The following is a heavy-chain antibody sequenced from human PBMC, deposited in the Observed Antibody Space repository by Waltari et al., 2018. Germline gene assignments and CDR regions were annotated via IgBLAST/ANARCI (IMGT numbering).Heavy chain of an antibody. D-gene: IGHD3-10*01. CDR1: GYSISSGYY. J-gene: IGHJ4*02. CDR2: IYHSGST. CDR3: ARDSPYGSGRAPGPYFDY. V-gene: IGHV4-38-2*02. Sequence: QVQLQESGPGLVKPSETLSLTCAVSGYSISSGYYWCWIRQPPGKGLEWIGSIYHSGSTDYNPSLKSRVTISVDTSKNQFSLKLSSVTAADTAVYYCARDSPYGSGRAPGPYFDYWGQGTLVTVSS.